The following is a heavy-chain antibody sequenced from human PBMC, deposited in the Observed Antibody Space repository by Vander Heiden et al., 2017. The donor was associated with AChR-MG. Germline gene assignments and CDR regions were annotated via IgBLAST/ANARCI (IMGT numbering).Heavy chain of an antibody. CDR1: GGSISSSSYY. Sequence: QLQLQESGPGLVKPSETLSLTCTVSGGSISSSSYYWGWIRQPPGKGLEWIGSIYYSGSTYYNPSLKSRVTISVDTSKNQFSLKLSSVTAADTVVYYCARRAGGEEDYWGQGTLVTVSS. CDR2: IYYSGST. J-gene: IGHJ4*02. D-gene: IGHD3-10*01. CDR3: ARRAGGEEDY. V-gene: IGHV4-39*01.